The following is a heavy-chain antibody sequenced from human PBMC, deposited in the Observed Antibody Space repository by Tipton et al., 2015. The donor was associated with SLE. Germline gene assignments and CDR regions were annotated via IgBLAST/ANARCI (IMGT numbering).Heavy chain of an antibody. Sequence: LRLSCTVSGGSISSYYWSWIRQPPGKGLEWIGYIYTSGSTNYNPSLKGRVTISVDTSKNQFSLKLSSVTAADTAVYYCARLGIAVAGPFDPWGQGTLVTVSS. CDR3: ARLGIAVAGPFDP. D-gene: IGHD6-19*01. V-gene: IGHV4-4*09. J-gene: IGHJ5*02. CDR2: IYTSGST. CDR1: GGSISSYY.